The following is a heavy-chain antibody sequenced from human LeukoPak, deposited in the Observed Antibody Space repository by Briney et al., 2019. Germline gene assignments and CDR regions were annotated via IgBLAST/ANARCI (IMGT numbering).Heavy chain of an antibody. J-gene: IGHJ3*02. CDR3: AREYGQDYDILTGYFGPGAFDI. CDR2: IYYSGST. V-gene: IGHV4-59*01. CDR1: GGSISSYY. D-gene: IGHD3-9*01. Sequence: SETLSLTCTVSGGSISSYYWSWIRQPPGKGLEWIGYIYYSGSTNYNPSLKSRVTISVDTSKNRFSLKLSSVTAADTAVYYCAREYGQDYDILTGYFGPGAFDIWGQGTMVTVSS.